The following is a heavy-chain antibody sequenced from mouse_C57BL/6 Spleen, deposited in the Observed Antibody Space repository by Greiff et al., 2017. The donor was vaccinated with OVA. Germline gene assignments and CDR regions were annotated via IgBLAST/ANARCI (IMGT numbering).Heavy chain of an antibody. CDR1: GFNIKDYY. CDR2: IDPEDGET. Sequence: EVQLQQSGAELVKPGASVKLSCTASGFNIKDYYMHWVKQRTEQGLEWIGRIDPEDGETKYALKFQGKATITADTSSNTAYLQLSSLTSEDTAVYYCARVSNVHWYFDFWGTGTTVTVSS. CDR3: ARVSNVHWYFDF. D-gene: IGHD6-2*01. V-gene: IGHV14-2*01. J-gene: IGHJ1*03.